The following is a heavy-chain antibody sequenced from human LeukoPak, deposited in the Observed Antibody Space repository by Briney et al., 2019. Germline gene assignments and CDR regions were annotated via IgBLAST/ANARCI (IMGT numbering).Heavy chain of an antibody. Sequence: HPGGSLRLSCAASGFTFSSYAMHWVRQAPGKGLEGVAVISYDGSNKYYADSVKGRFTISRDNSKTTLYLQMNSLRAEDTAVYYCAREFRAAGPGAYGMDVWGQGTTVTVSS. D-gene: IGHD1-1*01. J-gene: IGHJ6*02. CDR2: ISYDGSNK. CDR3: AREFRAAGPGAYGMDV. CDR1: GFTFSSYA. V-gene: IGHV3-30-3*01.